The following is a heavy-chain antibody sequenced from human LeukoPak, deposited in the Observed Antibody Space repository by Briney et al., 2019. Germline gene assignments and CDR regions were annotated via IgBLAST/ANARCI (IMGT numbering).Heavy chain of an antibody. D-gene: IGHD4-17*01. CDR1: GFTFSRYW. J-gene: IGHJ5*02. Sequence: GGSLRLSCAASGFTFSRYWMHWVRQAPGKGLMWVSRISPDGSTTLYADSVKGRFTISRDNAKNTLYLQMNSLRDEDTAVYYCARDYGDYIWFDPWGQGTLVTVSS. CDR3: ARDYGDYIWFDP. V-gene: IGHV3-74*03. CDR2: ISPDGSTT.